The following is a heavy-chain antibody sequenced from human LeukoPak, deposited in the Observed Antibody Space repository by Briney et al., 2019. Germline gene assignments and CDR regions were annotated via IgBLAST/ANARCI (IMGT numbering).Heavy chain of an antibody. D-gene: IGHD6-19*01. V-gene: IGHV1-8*02. Sequence: ASVKVSCKVVAYDFTGYYIHWVRQAPGQGLEWMGWMNPNSGNTYYAQRFQGRVTMTRDTSISTAYMEVSSLRSEDTAVYYCARGNIAVPGTPYYFEYWGQGTLVTVSS. CDR2: MNPNSGNT. CDR1: AYDFTGYY. J-gene: IGHJ4*02. CDR3: ARGNIAVPGTPYYFEY.